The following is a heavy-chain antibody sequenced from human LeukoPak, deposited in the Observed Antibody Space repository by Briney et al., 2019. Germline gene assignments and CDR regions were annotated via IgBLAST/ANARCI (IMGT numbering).Heavy chain of an antibody. CDR2: ISYDGINK. J-gene: IGHJ4*02. V-gene: IGHV3-30-3*01. CDR1: GFTFSTYA. Sequence: GGSLRLSCAASGFTFSTYAMHWVRQAPGKGLEWVALISYDGINKYHADSVKGRFTISRDNSKNTLYLQMDSLRPDDAAVYYCARVRAYYDFWSGDHRGTYYFDYWGQGALVTVSS. CDR3: ARVRAYYDFWSGDHRGTYYFDY. D-gene: IGHD3-3*01.